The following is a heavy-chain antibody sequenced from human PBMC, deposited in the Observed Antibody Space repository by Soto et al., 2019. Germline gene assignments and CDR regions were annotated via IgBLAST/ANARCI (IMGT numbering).Heavy chain of an antibody. J-gene: IGHJ3*02. Sequence: QVLLVQSGAEVKKPGSSVKVSCKASGGTFSSYAISWVRQAPGQGLEWMGGIIPIFGTANYAQKFQGRVTITADKSTSTAYMELSSLRSEDTAVYYCARVRGSWPNDAFDIWGQGTMVTVSS. V-gene: IGHV1-69*06. CDR1: GGTFSSYA. CDR3: ARVRGSWPNDAFDI. D-gene: IGHD1-26*01. CDR2: IIPIFGTA.